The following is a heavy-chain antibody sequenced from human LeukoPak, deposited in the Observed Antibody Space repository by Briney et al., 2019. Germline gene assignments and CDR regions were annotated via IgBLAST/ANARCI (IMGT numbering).Heavy chain of an antibody. D-gene: IGHD3-22*01. J-gene: IGHJ3*02. CDR3: ARDQGSGYFYMSAFDI. V-gene: IGHV1-2*02. CDR1: GYTFTGYY. CDR2: INPNSGGT. Sequence: ASVKVSCKASGYTFTGYYMHWVRQAPGQGLEWMGWINPNSGGTNYAQKFQGRVTMTRDTSISTAYMELSRLRSDDTAVYYCARDQGSGYFYMSAFDIWGQGTMVSVSS.